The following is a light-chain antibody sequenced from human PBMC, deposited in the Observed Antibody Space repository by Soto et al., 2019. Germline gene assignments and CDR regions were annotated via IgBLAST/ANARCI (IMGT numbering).Light chain of an antibody. CDR1: QTISSW. J-gene: IGKJ1*01. CDR2: KAS. V-gene: IGKV1-5*03. Sequence: DIQMTQSPSTLSGSVGDRVTITCRASQTISSWLAWYQQKPGKAPKLLIYKASTLKSGVPPRFSGSGSGTAFSLTISSLQPDDFATYYCQHYNSYSEAFGQGTKLELK. CDR3: QHYNSYSEA.